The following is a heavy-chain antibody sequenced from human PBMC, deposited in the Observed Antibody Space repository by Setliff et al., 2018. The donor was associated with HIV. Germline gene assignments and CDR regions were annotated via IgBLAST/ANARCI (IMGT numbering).Heavy chain of an antibody. D-gene: IGHD6-13*01. CDR3: AREDRKAPAGSGYYYYGMDV. Sequence: ASETLSLTCTVSGGSISSDNYYWSWIRQPAGKGLEWIGRMYTSGSTNYNPSLKSRVTISVDTSKRQFSLKLSSVTAADTAVYYCAREDRKAPAGSGYYYYGMDVWGQGTMVTVSS. V-gene: IGHV4-61*02. J-gene: IGHJ6*02. CDR1: GGSISSDNYY. CDR2: MYTSGST.